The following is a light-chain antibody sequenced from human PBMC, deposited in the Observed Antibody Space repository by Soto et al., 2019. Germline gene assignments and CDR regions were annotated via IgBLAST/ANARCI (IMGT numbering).Light chain of an antibody. Sequence: NGLTQSPGALYLSPGERATLSCRASQSVSSSYLAWYQQKPGQAPRLLIYGASSRATGIPDRFSGSGSGTDFTLTISRLEPEDFAVYYCQQYASSPITFGQGTRLEI. CDR1: QSVSSSY. CDR3: QQYASSPIT. V-gene: IGKV3-20*01. J-gene: IGKJ5*01. CDR2: GAS.